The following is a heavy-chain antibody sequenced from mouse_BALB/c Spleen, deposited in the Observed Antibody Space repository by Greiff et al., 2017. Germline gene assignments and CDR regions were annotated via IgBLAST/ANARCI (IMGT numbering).Heavy chain of an antibody. CDR2: INSNGGSS. J-gene: IGHJ4*01. V-gene: IGHV5-6-3*01. D-gene: IGHD1-1*01. CDR3: ARASTRGAMDY. Sequence: DVKLVESGGGLVQPGGSLKLSCAASGFTFSTYGMSWVRQTPDKRLELVATINSNGGSSYYPDSVKGRFTISRDNAKNTLYLQMSSLKSEDTAMYYCARASTRGAMDYWGQGTSVTVSS. CDR1: GFTFSTYG.